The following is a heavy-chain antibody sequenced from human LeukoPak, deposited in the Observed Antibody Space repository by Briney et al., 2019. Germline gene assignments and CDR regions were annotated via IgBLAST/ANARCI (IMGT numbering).Heavy chain of an antibody. CDR1: GYSFPNYW. CDR2: INPSGGST. D-gene: IGHD6-6*01. Sequence: GESLKISCKGSGYSFPNYWIGWVRQAPGQGLEWMGIINPSGGSTSYAQKFQGRVTMTRDMSTSTVYMELSSLRSEDTAVYYCARQYSRGATDYWGQGTLVTVSS. V-gene: IGHV1-46*01. J-gene: IGHJ4*02. CDR3: ARQYSRGATDY.